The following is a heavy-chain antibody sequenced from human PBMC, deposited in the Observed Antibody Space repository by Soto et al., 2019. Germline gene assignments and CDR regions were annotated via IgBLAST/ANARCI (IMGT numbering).Heavy chain of an antibody. J-gene: IGHJ4*02. V-gene: IGHV1-3*01. D-gene: IGHD2-15*01. Sequence: ASVTVSCKASGYTFTSYAMHWVRQAPGQRLEWMGWINAGNGNTKYSQKFQGRVTITRDTSASTAYMELSSLRSEDTAVYYCASPAPYCSGGSCYGPFDYWGQGTLVTVSS. CDR1: GYTFTSYA. CDR3: ASPAPYCSGGSCYGPFDY. CDR2: INAGNGNT.